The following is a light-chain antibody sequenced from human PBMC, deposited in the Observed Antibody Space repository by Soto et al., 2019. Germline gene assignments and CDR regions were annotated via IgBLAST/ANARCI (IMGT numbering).Light chain of an antibody. CDR2: EVH. CDR1: SSDVGTYDR. Sequence: QSALTQPPSVSGSPGQSVTIYCIGTSSDVGTYDRVSWYQAPPGTAPKLIIYEVHYRPSGVTDRFSGSKSGNTASLTISGLQAEDEADYDCISYAASTTLLFGGGTKLTVL. J-gene: IGLJ2*01. CDR3: ISYAASTTLL. V-gene: IGLV2-18*02.